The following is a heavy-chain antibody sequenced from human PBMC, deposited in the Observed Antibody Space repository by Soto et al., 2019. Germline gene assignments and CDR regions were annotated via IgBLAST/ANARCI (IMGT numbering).Heavy chain of an antibody. CDR3: ARERTTVAYYYYYGMDV. CDR2: IYHSGAT. D-gene: IGHD4-4*01. CDR1: GDSIRSAHYF. V-gene: IGHV4-39*02. Sequence: PSETLSLTCSVFGDSIRSAHYFWGWVRQPPGKGLEWIGSIYHSGATIYDPYLRSRVTLSVDTTNNQFSLRLSSVTAADTAVYFCARERTTVAYYYYYGMDVWGQGTTVTVSS. J-gene: IGHJ6*02.